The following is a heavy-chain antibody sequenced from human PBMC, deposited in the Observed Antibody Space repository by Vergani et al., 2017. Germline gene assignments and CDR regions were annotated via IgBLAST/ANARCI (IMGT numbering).Heavy chain of an antibody. V-gene: IGHV3-11*01. Sequence: QVQLVESGGGLVKPGGSLRLSCAASGFTFSDYYMSWIRQAPGKGLEWVSYISSSGSTIYYADSVKGRFTISRDNAKNSLYLQMNSLRAEATAVYYCARVSGGYSSSWYPTYYYYYYYMDVWGKGTTVTVSS. CDR2: ISSSGSTI. CDR3: ARVSGGYSSSWYPTYYYYYYYMDV. CDR1: GFTFSDYY. J-gene: IGHJ6*03. D-gene: IGHD6-13*01.